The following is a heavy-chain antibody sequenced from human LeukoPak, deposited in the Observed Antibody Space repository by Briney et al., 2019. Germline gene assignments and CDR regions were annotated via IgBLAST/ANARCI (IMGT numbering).Heavy chain of an antibody. V-gene: IGHV3-7*01. D-gene: IGHD1-1*01. CDR2: IKHDGSEK. CDR1: GFTFNSYS. CDR3: ARHNYYQFDC. J-gene: IGHJ4*02. Sequence: PGGSLRLSCTASGFTFNSYSMTWVRQAPGMGLERVANIKHDGSEKCYVDSVRGRFTISRDNAKNSLYLQMNTLRAEDTAVYFCARHNYYQFDCWGQGTLVTASS.